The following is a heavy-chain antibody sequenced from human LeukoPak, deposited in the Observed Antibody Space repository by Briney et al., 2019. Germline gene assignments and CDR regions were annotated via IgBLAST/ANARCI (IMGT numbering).Heavy chain of an antibody. Sequence: KASETLSLTCAVYGGSFSGYYWSWIRQPPGKGLEWIGEINHSGSTNYNPSLKSRVTISVDTSKNQFSLKLSSVTAADTAVYYCARDGRFPPEVLPRYFDYWGQGTLVTVSS. CDR1: GGSFSGYY. D-gene: IGHD1-26*01. CDR3: ARDGRFPPEVLPRYFDY. CDR2: INHSGST. V-gene: IGHV4-34*01. J-gene: IGHJ4*02.